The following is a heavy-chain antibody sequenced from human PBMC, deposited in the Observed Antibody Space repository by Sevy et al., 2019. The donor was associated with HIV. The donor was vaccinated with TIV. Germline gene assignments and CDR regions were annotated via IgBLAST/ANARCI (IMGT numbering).Heavy chain of an antibody. CDR1: GFTFSNHD. D-gene: IGHD6-19*01. CDR3: AKDLYSSGWYNYFDP. J-gene: IGHJ5*02. CDR2: ISYDANNK. V-gene: IGHV3-30*18. Sequence: GGSLRLSCAASGFTFSNHDMHWVRQAPGKGLEWVTMISYDANNKHYTDSVKGRFTISRDNSKNTLYLQMNSLRAEDTAIYYCAKDLYSSGWYNYFDPWGQGALVTVSS.